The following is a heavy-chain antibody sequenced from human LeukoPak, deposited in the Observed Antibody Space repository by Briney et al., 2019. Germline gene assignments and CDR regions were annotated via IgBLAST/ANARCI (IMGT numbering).Heavy chain of an antibody. CDR3: ARASGCYDY. J-gene: IGHJ4*02. V-gene: IGHV3-33*01. D-gene: IGHD1-26*01. CDR2: IWTDGSNR. CDR1: GFTFSAYG. Sequence: PGRSLRLSCETSGFTFSAYGIHWGRQAPGRGLEWVAGIWTDGSNRYYAESVKGRFTISRDNSKNTLHLEMNSLRAEDTAVYYCARASGCYDYWGQGTLVTVSS.